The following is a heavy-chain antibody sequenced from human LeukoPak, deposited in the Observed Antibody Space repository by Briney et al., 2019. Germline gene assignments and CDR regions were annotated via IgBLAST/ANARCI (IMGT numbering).Heavy chain of an antibody. V-gene: IGHV4-38-2*01. Sequence: PSETLSLTCAVSGYSISSGYQWGWIRQPPGKGLEWIGSIYHSGTTYYSPSLKSRVTMSVDTSKNQFSVKLSSVTAADTAVYYCARMPYSGFEYWGQGALVTVSS. CDR2: IYHSGTT. D-gene: IGHD4-11*01. J-gene: IGHJ4*02. CDR3: ARMPYSGFEY. CDR1: GYSISSGYQ.